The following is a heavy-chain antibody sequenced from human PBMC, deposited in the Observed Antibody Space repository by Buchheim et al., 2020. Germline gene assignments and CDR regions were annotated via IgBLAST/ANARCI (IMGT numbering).Heavy chain of an antibody. CDR3: ARGGYSYGRGWGDYYYYYGMDV. Sequence: QVQLVQSGAEVKKPGASVKVSCKASGYTFTSYDINWVRQATGQGLEWMGWMNPNSGNTGYAQKFQGRVTMTRNTSISTAYMGLSSLRSEDTAVYYCARGGYSYGRGWGDYYYYYGMDVWGQGTT. V-gene: IGHV1-8*01. CDR2: MNPNSGNT. J-gene: IGHJ6*02. CDR1: GYTFTSYD. D-gene: IGHD5-18*01.